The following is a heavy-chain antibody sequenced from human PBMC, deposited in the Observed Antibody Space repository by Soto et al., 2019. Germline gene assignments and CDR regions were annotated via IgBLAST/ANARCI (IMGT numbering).Heavy chain of an antibody. Sequence: QVQLVESGGGVVQPGRSLRLSCAASGFTFISYAMHWVRQAPGKGLEWVAVISFDGSTEYYEDSVKGRFTIFRDNSKNTVYLQMNSLRSEDTSVYYCARSRHGSGSYTHFYYGLDVWGQGTTVTVSS. D-gene: IGHD3-10*01. J-gene: IGHJ6*02. V-gene: IGHV3-30-3*01. CDR2: ISFDGSTE. CDR3: ARSRHGSGSYTHFYYGLDV. CDR1: GFTFISYA.